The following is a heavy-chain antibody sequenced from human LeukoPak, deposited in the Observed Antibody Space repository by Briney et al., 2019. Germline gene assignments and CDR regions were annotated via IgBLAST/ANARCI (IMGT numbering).Heavy chain of an antibody. CDR3: ARGMGYDFWSGYYDY. J-gene: IGHJ4*02. V-gene: IGHV3-7*01. Sequence: GGSLRLSCAASRFTFSSYWMSWVRQAPGKGLEWVANIKQDGSEKYYVDSVKGRFTISRDNAKNSLYLQMNSPRAEDTAVYYCARGMGYDFWSGYYDYWGQGTLVTVSS. CDR1: RFTFSSYW. D-gene: IGHD3-3*01. CDR2: IKQDGSEK.